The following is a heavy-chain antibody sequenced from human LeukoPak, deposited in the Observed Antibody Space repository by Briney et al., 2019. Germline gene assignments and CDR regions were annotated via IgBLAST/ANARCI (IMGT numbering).Heavy chain of an antibody. D-gene: IGHD3-3*01. Sequence: ASVKVSCKASGGTFSSYAISWVRQAPRQGLEWMGGIIPIFGTANYAQKFQGRVTITTDESTSTAYMELSSLRSEDTAVYYCASRITIFGVAHGRQWPNDAFDIWGQGTMVTVSS. CDR1: GGTFSSYA. V-gene: IGHV1-69*05. CDR2: IIPIFGTA. CDR3: ASRITIFGVAHGRQWPNDAFDI. J-gene: IGHJ3*02.